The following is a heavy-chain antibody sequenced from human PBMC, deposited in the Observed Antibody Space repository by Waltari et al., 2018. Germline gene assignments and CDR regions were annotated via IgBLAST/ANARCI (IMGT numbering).Heavy chain of an antibody. D-gene: IGHD1-26*01. CDR1: GGSISSHY. CDR2: IYYSGST. CDR3: VRGSGSYDY. V-gene: IGHV4-59*11. J-gene: IGHJ4*02. Sequence: QVQLQESGPGLVKPSETLSLTCTVSGGSISSHYWSWIRQPPGKGLEWIGYIYYSGSTNYNPSLKSRVTISVDTSKNQFSLKLSSVTAADTAVYYWVRGSGSYDYWGQGTLVTVSS.